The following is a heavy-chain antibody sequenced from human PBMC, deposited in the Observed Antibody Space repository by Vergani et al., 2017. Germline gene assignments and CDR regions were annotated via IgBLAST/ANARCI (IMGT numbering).Heavy chain of an antibody. CDR1: GFSFPGYA. D-gene: IGHD5-12*01. CDR3: TKGSRGYTGYFFDY. Sequence: EVQLLESGGGLVQPGGSLRLSCEASGFSFPGYAMSWVRQAPGKGLGWVSSVSGSSATPYYADSVKGRFIISRDNSKNTLHLQMTSLRADDTAVYYCTKGSRGYTGYFFDYWGQGTLATVSS. CDR2: VSGSSATP. J-gene: IGHJ4*02. V-gene: IGHV3-23*01.